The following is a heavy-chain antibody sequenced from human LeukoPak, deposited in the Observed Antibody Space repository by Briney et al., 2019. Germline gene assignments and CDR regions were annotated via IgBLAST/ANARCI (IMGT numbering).Heavy chain of an antibody. CDR3: ARGSHAVAGIYVY. D-gene: IGHD6-19*01. CDR2: ISYDGSNK. CDR1: GFTFSNYW. V-gene: IGHV3-30-3*01. Sequence: QAGGSLRLSCAASGFTFSNYWMSWVRQAPGKGLEWVAVISYDGSNKYYADSVKGRFTISRDNSKNTLYLQMNSLRAEDTAVYYCARGSHAVAGIYVYWGQGTLVTVSS. J-gene: IGHJ4*02.